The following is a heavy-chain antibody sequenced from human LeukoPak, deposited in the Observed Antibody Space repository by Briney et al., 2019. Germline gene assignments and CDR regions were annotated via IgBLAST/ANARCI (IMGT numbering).Heavy chain of an antibody. V-gene: IGHV3-33*01. J-gene: IGHJ3*02. CDR2: ICYEGSNE. Sequence: GGSLRLSCAASGFTFSSYGMHWVRQAPGKGLEWVAVICYEGSNEYYADSVKGRFTISRDNSKNTLYLQMNSLRAEDTAVYYCARDGDLYVWGSYRYRPDAFDIWGQGTMVTVSS. CDR3: ARDGDLYVWGSYRYRPDAFDI. CDR1: GFTFSSYG. D-gene: IGHD3-16*02.